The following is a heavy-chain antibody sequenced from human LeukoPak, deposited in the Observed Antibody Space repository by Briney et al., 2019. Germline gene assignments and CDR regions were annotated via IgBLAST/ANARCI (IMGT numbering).Heavy chain of an antibody. CDR1: GFDFGGACG. D-gene: IGHD5-12*01. CDR2: ISGSGDTT. Sequence: PGGSLRLSCATSGFDFGGACGMGWVRQAPDKGLEWVATISGSGDTTHYADSVKGRLTMSRDNARNTLFLQIDRLRADDTAVYYCASRVATPGHHYFDSWGQGTLVTVSS. CDR3: ASRVATPGHHYFDS. J-gene: IGHJ4*02. V-gene: IGHV3-23*01.